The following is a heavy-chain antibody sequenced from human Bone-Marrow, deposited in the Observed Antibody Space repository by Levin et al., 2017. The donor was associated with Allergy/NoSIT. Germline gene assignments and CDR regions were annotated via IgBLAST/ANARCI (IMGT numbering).Heavy chain of an antibody. J-gene: IGHJ4*02. CDR1: GGTFSSYT. Sequence: KISCKASGGTFSSYTISWVRQAPGQGLEWMGRIIPILGIANYAQKFQGRVTITADKSTSTAYMELSSLRSEDTAVYYCARNSGSSSYFDYWGQGTLVTVSS. D-gene: IGHD3-10*01. CDR2: IIPILGIA. CDR3: ARNSGSSSYFDY. V-gene: IGHV1-69*02.